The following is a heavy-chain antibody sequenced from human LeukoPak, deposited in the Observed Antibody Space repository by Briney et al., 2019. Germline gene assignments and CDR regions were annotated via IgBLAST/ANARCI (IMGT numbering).Heavy chain of an antibody. D-gene: IGHD4-17*01. J-gene: IGHJ6*02. Sequence: PSETLSLTCTVSGGSISSSSYYWGWIRQPPGRGLERIGSIYYSGSTYYNPSLKSRVTISVDTSKNQFSLKLSSVTAADTAVYYCAITVTTLYYYGMDVWGQGTTVTVSS. CDR2: IYYSGST. CDR1: GGSISSSSYY. V-gene: IGHV4-39*01. CDR3: AITVTTLYYYGMDV.